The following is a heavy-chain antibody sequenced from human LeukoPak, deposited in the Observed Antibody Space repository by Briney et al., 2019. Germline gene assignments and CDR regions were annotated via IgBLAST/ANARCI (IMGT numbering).Heavy chain of an antibody. CDR1: GITFRDYA. V-gene: IGHV3-23*01. J-gene: IGHJ4*02. CDR3: AKREYDSSAYPTYPLDY. Sequence: GGSLRLSCAVSGITFRDYAMTWVRQAPGKGLEWVSVISGSGGTTYYADSVEGRFVMSRDNSKNTLYLQMNSLRTDDSAVYYCAKREYDSSAYPTYPLDYWGQGTLVTVSA. D-gene: IGHD3-22*01. CDR2: ISGSGGTT.